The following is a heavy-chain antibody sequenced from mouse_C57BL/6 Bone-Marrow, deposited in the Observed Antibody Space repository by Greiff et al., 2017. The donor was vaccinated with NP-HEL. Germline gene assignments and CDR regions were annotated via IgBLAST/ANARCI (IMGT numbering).Heavy chain of an antibody. D-gene: IGHD4-1*01. CDR1: GYTFTSYW. Sequence: VQLQQSGAELVKPGASVKLSCKASGYTFTSYWMQWVKQRPGQGLEWIGEIDPSDSYTNYNQKFKGKATLTVDTSSSTAYMQLSSLTSEDSAVYYCARRLTGTSWFAYWGQGTLVTVSA. CDR3: ARRLTGTSWFAY. CDR2: IDPSDSYT. V-gene: IGHV1-50*01. J-gene: IGHJ3*01.